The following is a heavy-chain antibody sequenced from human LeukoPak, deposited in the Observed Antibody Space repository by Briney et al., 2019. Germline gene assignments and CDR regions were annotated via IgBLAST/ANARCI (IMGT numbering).Heavy chain of an antibody. CDR3: AGGGSTWDWYFDL. V-gene: IGHV3-53*01. J-gene: IGHJ2*01. CDR1: GFIVSTYY. D-gene: IGHD2-2*01. CDR2: IYSGGRT. Sequence: TGGSLRLSCAASGFIVSTYYMTWVRQAPGQGLEWVSVIYSGGRTKYADSVKGRFTISRDNSKNTVTLQINNLRAEDTALYYCAGGGSTWDWYFDLWGRGTLVSVSS.